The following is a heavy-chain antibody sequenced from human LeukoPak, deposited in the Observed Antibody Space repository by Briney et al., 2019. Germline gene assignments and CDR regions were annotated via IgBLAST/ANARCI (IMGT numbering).Heavy chain of an antibody. V-gene: IGHV3-9*03. CDR1: GFSFSNYA. J-gene: IGHJ3*02. CDR3: AKDLRLEYSYEKGAAFDI. D-gene: IGHD5-18*01. Sequence: GGSLRLSCAASGFSFSNYAMHWVRQAPGKGLEWVSGISWNSGSIGYADSVKGRFTISRDNAKNSLYLQMNSLRAEDMALYYCAKDLRLEYSYEKGAAFDIWGQGTMVTVSS. CDR2: ISWNSGSI.